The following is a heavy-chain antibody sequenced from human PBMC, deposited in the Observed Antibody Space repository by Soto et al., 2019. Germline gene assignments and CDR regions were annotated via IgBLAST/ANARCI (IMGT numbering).Heavy chain of an antibody. D-gene: IGHD4-17*01. J-gene: IGHJ4*02. CDR2: IYPGDSDT. Sequence: GESLKISCKGSGYSFTSYWIGWVRQVPGKGLEWMGIIYPGDSDTRYSPSFQGQVTISADKSISTAYLQWSSLKASDTAMYYCARHSEESLDTVTHVDYWGQGTLVTVSS. CDR1: GYSFTSYW. CDR3: ARHSEESLDTVTHVDY. V-gene: IGHV5-51*01.